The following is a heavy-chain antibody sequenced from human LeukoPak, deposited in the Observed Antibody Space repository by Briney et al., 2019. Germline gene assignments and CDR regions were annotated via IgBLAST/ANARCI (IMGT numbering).Heavy chain of an antibody. CDR1: GGSISSYY. D-gene: IGHD1-26*01. Sequence: SETLSLTCTVSGGSISSYYWSWIRQPPGKGLEWIGYIYYSGSTNYNPSLKSRVTISIDTSKKQFSLKVSSVTAADTAVYYCASRRVGAFDYWGQGTLVTVSS. V-gene: IGHV4-59*08. J-gene: IGHJ4*02. CDR2: IYYSGST. CDR3: ASRRVGAFDY.